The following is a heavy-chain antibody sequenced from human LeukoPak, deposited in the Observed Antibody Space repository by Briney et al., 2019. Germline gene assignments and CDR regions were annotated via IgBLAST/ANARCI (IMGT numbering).Heavy chain of an antibody. D-gene: IGHD3-9*01. CDR1: GFTFSSYG. Sequence: PGGSLRLSCAASGFTFSSYGMSWVRQAPGKGLEWVSAISGSGGSTYYADSVKGRYTISRDNSKNTLYLQMNSLRAEDTAVYYCAKSAVQRYSPPFDYWGQGTLVTVSS. CDR3: AKSAVQRYSPPFDY. V-gene: IGHV3-23*01. J-gene: IGHJ4*02. CDR2: ISGSGGST.